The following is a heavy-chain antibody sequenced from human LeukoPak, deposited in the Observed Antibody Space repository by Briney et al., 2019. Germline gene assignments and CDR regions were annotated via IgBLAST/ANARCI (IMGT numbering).Heavy chain of an antibody. Sequence: PSETLSLTCTVSGGSISSSSYYWGWIRQPPGKGLEWIGSIYYSGSTNSNPSLKSRVTISVDTSKNQFSLKLSSVTAADTAVYYCARARGDYYFDYWGQGTLVTVSS. V-gene: IGHV4-39*07. CDR2: IYYSGST. CDR3: ARARGDYYFDY. J-gene: IGHJ4*02. D-gene: IGHD2-21*02. CDR1: GGSISSSSYY.